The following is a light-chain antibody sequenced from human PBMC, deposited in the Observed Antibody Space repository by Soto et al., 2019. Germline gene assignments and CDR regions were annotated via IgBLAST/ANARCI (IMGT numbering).Light chain of an antibody. CDR3: QQYNSYSLWT. CDR2: DAS. CDR1: QSISSR. J-gene: IGKJ1*01. Sequence: DIQMTQSPATLFASVGDRVTITFRASQSISSRLAWYQQKPEKAPKLMXYDASSLESGVPSRFSGSGSGTEFTLTISSLQTDDFANYYCQQYNSYSLWTFGQGTKVDIK. V-gene: IGKV1-5*01.